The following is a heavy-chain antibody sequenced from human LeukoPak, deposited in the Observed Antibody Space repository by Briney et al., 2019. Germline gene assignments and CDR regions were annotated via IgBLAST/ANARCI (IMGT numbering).Heavy chain of an antibody. CDR2: INPNSGGT. V-gene: IGHV1-2*02. D-gene: IGHD3-22*01. Sequence: ASVKVSCKASGYTFTGYYMHWVRQAPGQGLEWMGWINPNSGGTNYAQKFQGRVTMTRDTSISTAYMELRSLRSDDTAVYYCARGGDSSGYYRLYFDYWGQGTLVTVSS. J-gene: IGHJ4*02. CDR1: GYTFTGYY. CDR3: ARGGDSSGYYRLYFDY.